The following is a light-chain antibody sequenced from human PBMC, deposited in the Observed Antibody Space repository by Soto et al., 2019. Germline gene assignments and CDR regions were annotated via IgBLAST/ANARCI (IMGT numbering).Light chain of an antibody. CDR3: TSFSSSASLYV. V-gene: IGLV2-14*01. J-gene: IGLJ1*01. CDR2: QVT. CDR1: IRDIAGYNY. Sequence: QSALTQPASVSGSPGQSITISCTGTIRDIAGYNYISWYQQLPGKAPKLMIYQVTIRPSGISNRFSGSKSGNTASLTISGLQAEDEADYYCTSFSSSASLYVFGTGTKVTVL.